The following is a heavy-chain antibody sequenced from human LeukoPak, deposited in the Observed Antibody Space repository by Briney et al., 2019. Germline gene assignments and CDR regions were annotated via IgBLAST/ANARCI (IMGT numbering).Heavy chain of an antibody. D-gene: IGHD3-9*01. CDR2: ISGSGGST. J-gene: IGHJ4*02. CDR3: AKAAEPYYDILTGSDY. V-gene: IGHV3-23*01. Sequence: GGSLRLSCAASGFTFSSYAMSWVRQAPGKGLESVSAISGSGGSTYYADSVKGRFTISRDNSKNTLYLQMNSLRAEDTAVYYCAKAAEPYYDILTGSDYWGQGTLVTVSS. CDR1: GFTFSSYA.